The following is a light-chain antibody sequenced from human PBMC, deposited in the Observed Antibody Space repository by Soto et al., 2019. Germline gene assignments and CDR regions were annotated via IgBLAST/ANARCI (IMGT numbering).Light chain of an antibody. CDR2: LVS. CDR1: QSLLYFNVHTY. CDR3: MQALQVPAT. V-gene: IGKV2-28*01. J-gene: IGKJ2*01. Sequence: DIVMTQSPLSLSVTPGEPASISCRSSQSLLYFNVHTYLDWYLQKPGQSPQLLISLVSNRASGVSDRFSGSGSGTDFTLRISRVEPEDVGIYYCMQALQVPATFGQGTKLEIK.